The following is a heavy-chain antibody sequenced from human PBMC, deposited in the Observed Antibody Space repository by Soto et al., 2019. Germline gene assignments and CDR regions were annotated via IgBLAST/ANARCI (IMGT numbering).Heavy chain of an antibody. J-gene: IGHJ4*02. CDR2: ISSSGSTI. CDR1: GFTFSDYY. CDR3: ARVHPLELRLVGYFDY. Sequence: PGGSLRLSCAASGFTFSDYYMSWIRQAPGKGLEWVSYISSSGSTIYYADSVKGRFTISRDNAKNSLYLQMNSLRAEDTAVYYCARVHPLELRLVGYFDYWGQGTLVTVSS. V-gene: IGHV3-11*01. D-gene: IGHD1-7*01.